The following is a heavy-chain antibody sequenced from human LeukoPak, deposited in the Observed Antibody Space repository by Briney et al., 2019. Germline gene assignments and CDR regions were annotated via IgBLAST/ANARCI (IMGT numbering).Heavy chain of an antibody. D-gene: IGHD5-12*01. V-gene: IGHV3-11*04. CDR1: GCTFSDYY. Sequence: GWSLRLSCAASGCTFSDYYMGWIHQAPGKGLEWVSYISSSGSTIYYADSVKGRFTISRDNAKNSLYLQMNSLSAEDTAVYYCACTSGYDFSSYYYYYMDVWGKGTTVTVSS. CDR3: ACTSGYDFSSYYYYYMDV. CDR2: ISSSGSTI. J-gene: IGHJ6*03.